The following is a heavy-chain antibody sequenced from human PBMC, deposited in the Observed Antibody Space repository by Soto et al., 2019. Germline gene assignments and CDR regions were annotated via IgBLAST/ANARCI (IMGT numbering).Heavy chain of an antibody. J-gene: IGHJ6*02. V-gene: IGHV1-18*01. CDR2: ISAYNGNT. CDR3: ARDTDSSSWYRSYYYGMDV. CDR1: GYTFTSYG. Sequence: QVQLVRSGAEVKKPGASVKVSCKASGYTFTSYGISWVRQAPGQGLEWMGWISAYNGNTNYAQKLQGRVTMTTDTSTSTAYMELRSLRSDDTAVYYCARDTDSSSWYRSYYYGMDVWGQGTTVTVSS. D-gene: IGHD6-13*01.